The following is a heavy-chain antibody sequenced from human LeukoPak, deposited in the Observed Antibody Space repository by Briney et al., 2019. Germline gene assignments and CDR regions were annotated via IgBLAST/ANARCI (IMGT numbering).Heavy chain of an antibody. CDR2: INPSSGDT. J-gene: IGHJ4*02. CDR3: ATLMAHLDY. CDR1: GYTFTDYH. Sequence: ASVKVSCKAFGYTFTDYHVHWVRQAPGQGLEWMGWINPSSGDTNYAQKFQGRVTMTRDTTISTAYMELSRLRSDDTAVFYCATLMAHLDYWGQGTLVTVSS. V-gene: IGHV1-2*02. D-gene: IGHD2-8*01.